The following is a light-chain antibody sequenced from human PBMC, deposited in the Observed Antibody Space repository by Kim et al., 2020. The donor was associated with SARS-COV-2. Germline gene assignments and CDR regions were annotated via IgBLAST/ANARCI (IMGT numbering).Light chain of an antibody. J-gene: IGKJ3*01. CDR1: QGISSY. CDR2: AAS. CDR3: QQYYSYPLFT. Sequence: AIRMTQSPSSFSASTGDRVTITCRASQGISSYLAWYQQKPAKAPKLLIYAASTLQSGVPSRFSGGGSGTDFTLTISCLQSEDFATYYCQQYYSYPLFTFGPGTKVDIK. V-gene: IGKV1-8*01.